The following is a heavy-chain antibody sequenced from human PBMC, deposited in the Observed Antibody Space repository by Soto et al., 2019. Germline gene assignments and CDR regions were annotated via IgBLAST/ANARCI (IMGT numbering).Heavy chain of an antibody. CDR3: TRGGRENNWNDGNFEY. Sequence: PSDTLSLTCTVSGGSIRSYFWSWIRQPPGKGLEWIGYISYTGSTTYNPSLRSRVTISVDTSWNQFSLRLTSVTAADTAVYYCTRGGRENNWNDGNFEYWGQGTQVTVSS. D-gene: IGHD1-20*01. CDR1: GGSIRSYF. J-gene: IGHJ4*02. V-gene: IGHV4-59*08. CDR2: ISYTGST.